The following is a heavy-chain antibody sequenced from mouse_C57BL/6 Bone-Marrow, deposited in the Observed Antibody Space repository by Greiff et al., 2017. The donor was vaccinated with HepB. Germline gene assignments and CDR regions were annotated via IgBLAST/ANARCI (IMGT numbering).Heavy chain of an antibody. D-gene: IGHD2-3*01. CDR2: IDPSDSYT. Sequence: QVQLQQPGAELVRPGTSVKLSCKASGYTFTSYWMHWVKQRPGQGLEWIGVIDPSDSYTNYNQKFKGKATLTVDTSSSTAYMQLSSLTSEDSAVYYCARREGDIVYDGYPGGFAYWGQGTLVTVSA. V-gene: IGHV1-59*01. CDR3: ARREGDIVYDGYPGGFAY. J-gene: IGHJ3*01. CDR1: GYTFTSYW.